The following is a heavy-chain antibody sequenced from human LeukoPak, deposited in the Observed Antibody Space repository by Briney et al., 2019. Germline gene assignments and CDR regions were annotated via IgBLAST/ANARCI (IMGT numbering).Heavy chain of an antibody. CDR2: ISTSSSYI. J-gene: IGHJ4*02. D-gene: IGHD2-2*01. Sequence: PGGSLRLSCAASGFTFSSYSMNWVRQAPGKGLEWVSSISTSSSYIYYTDSVKGRFTISRDNAKNSLYLQMNSLRAEDTAVYYCARGHTMNIVVVPAAIFDYWGQGTLVTVSS. CDR1: GFTFSSYS. V-gene: IGHV3-21*01. CDR3: ARGHTMNIVVVPAAIFDY.